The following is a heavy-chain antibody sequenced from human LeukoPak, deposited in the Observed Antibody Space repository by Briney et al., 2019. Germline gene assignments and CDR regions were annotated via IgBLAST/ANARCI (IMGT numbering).Heavy chain of an antibody. V-gene: IGHV3-66*01. J-gene: IGHJ4*02. CDR1: GFTVSSNY. D-gene: IGHD3-22*01. CDR2: IYSGGST. Sequence: GGSLRLSCAASGFTVSSNYMSWVRQAPGKGLEWVSVIYSGGSTYYADSVKGRFTISRDNSKNTLYLQMNSLRAEDTAVYYCAREIHYYDSSGYYSIFDYWGQGTLVTVSS. CDR3: AREIHYYDSSGYYSIFDY.